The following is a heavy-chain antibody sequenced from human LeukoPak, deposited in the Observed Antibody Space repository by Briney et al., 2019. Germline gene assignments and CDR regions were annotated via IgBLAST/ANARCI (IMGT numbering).Heavy chain of an antibody. Sequence: SETLSLTCTVSGGSISSYYWSWIRQPAGKGLEWIGRIYTSGSTNYNPSLKSRVTMSVDTSKNQFSLKLSSVTAADTAVYYRARDAEGSSWDEYYYYMDVWGKGTTVTISS. CDR1: GGSISSYY. V-gene: IGHV4-4*07. J-gene: IGHJ6*03. D-gene: IGHD6-13*01. CDR2: IYTSGST. CDR3: ARDAEGSSWDEYYYYMDV.